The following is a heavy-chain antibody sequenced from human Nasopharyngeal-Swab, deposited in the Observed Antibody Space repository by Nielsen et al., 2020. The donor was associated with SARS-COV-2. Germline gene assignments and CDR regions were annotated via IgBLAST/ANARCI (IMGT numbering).Heavy chain of an antibody. V-gene: IGHV3-7*01. Sequence: GESLKISCAASGFTFSSYWMSWVRQAPGKGLEWVANIKQDGSEKYYVDSVKGRFTISRDNSKNTLYLQMNSLRAEDTAVYYCARGDRYGGNALDAFDIWGQGTMVTV. J-gene: IGHJ3*02. CDR1: GFTFSSYW. D-gene: IGHD4-23*01. CDR3: ARGDRYGGNALDAFDI. CDR2: IKQDGSEK.